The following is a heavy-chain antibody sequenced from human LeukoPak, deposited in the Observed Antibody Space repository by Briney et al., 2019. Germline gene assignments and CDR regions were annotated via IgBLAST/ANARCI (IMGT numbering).Heavy chain of an antibody. Sequence: GRSLRLSCAASGXTFSSYGMHWVRQAPGKGLEWVAVISYDGSNKYYADSVKGRFTISRDNSKNTLYLQMNSLRAEDTAVYYCAKDLGGTDYWGQGTLVTVSS. CDR1: GXTFSSYG. D-gene: IGHD3-16*01. J-gene: IGHJ4*02. V-gene: IGHV3-30*18. CDR3: AKDLGGTDY. CDR2: ISYDGSNK.